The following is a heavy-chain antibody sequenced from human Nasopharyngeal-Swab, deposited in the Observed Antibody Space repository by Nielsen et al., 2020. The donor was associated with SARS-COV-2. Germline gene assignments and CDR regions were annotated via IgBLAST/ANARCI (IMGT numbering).Heavy chain of an antibody. D-gene: IGHD3-10*01. CDR3: ASVRGYYYGMDV. J-gene: IGHJ6*02. CDR2: IYHSGST. V-gene: IGHV4-30-2*01. Sequence: PGKGLEWIGHIYHSGSTNYNPYLKSRVSISVDRSKNQFPLKLSSVTAADTAVYYCASVRGYYYGMDVWGQGTTVTVSS.